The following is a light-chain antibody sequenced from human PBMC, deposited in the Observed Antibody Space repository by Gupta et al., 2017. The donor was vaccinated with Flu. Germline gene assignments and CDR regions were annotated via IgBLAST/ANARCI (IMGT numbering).Light chain of an antibody. J-gene: IGLJ1*01. V-gene: IGLV2-14*03. CDR2: DVS. CDR3: SSYASSSTRV. CDR1: SSDVGGYKY. Sequence: TSSDVGGYKYVSWYQQHPGKAPKLMIYDVSNRPSGVSNRFSGSKSGNTASLTISGLQTEDEADYYCSSYASSSTRVFGTGTKVTVL.